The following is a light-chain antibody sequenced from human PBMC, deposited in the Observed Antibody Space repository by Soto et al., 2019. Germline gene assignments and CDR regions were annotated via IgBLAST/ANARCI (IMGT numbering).Light chain of an antibody. CDR2: DAS. CDR1: QSISSW. J-gene: IGKJ5*01. Sequence: TQSPSTLSASVGDRVTITCRASQSISSWLAWYQQKPGQAPRLLIYDASNRATGIPPRFSGSGSGTDFTLTISSLEPEDSAVYYCQQRHMWPITFGQGTRLEIK. V-gene: IGKV3-11*01. CDR3: QQRHMWPIT.